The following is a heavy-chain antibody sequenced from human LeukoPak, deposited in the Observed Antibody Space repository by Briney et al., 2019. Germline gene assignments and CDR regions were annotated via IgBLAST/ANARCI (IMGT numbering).Heavy chain of an antibody. D-gene: IGHD4-17*01. CDR1: GYTFISHD. CDR3: ARGGLTTVTPFDY. CDR2: INPNSGGT. Sequence: ASVTVSCKASGYTFISHDINWVRQAPGQGLEWMGWINPNSGGTNYAQKFQGRVTMTRDTSISTAYMELSRLRSDDTAVYYCARGGLTTVTPFDYWGQGTLVTVSS. J-gene: IGHJ4*02. V-gene: IGHV1-2*02.